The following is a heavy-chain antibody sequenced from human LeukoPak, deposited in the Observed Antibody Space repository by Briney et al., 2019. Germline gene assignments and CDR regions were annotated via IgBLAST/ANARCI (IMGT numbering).Heavy chain of an antibody. Sequence: PSETLSLTCTVSGGSTTINGYYWAWIRQPPGKGLEWIGSIYYNGNTYYNPSLKSRVTIYIDTSKNHFSLKVTSVTAADTAIYYCARQKYIGRNNWFDAWGQGSLVTVSS. CDR1: GGSTTINGYY. D-gene: IGHD5-18*01. J-gene: IGHJ5*02. CDR2: IYYNGNT. V-gene: IGHV4-39*01. CDR3: ARQKYIGRNNWFDA.